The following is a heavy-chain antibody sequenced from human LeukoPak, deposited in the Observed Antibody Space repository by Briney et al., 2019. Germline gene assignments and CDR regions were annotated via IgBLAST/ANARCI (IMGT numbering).Heavy chain of an antibody. Sequence: SSETLSLPCTVSGGSISSSSYYWSWIRQPAGKGLEWIGRIYTSGSTNYNPSLKSRVTISVDTSKNQFSLKLSSVTAADTAVYYCARARPYGSGNRSHAFDIWGQGTMVTVSS. V-gene: IGHV4-61*02. D-gene: IGHD3-10*01. CDR2: IYTSGST. CDR3: ARARPYGSGNRSHAFDI. CDR1: GGSISSSSYY. J-gene: IGHJ3*02.